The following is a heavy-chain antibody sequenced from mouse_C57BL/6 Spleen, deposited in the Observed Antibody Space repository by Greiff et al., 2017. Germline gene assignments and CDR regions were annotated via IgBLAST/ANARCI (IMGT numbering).Heavy chain of an antibody. CDR2: IDPSDSET. D-gene: IGHD2-5*01. V-gene: IGHV1-52*01. J-gene: IGHJ3*01. CDR3: AREGVYSNLFAY. Sequence: QVQLQQPGAELVRPGSSVKLSCKASGYTFTSYWMHWVKQRPIQGLEWIGNIDPSDSETHYNQKFKDKATLTVDKSSSTAYMQLSSLTSEDSAVYYCAREGVYSNLFAYWGQGTLVTVSA. CDR1: GYTFTSYW.